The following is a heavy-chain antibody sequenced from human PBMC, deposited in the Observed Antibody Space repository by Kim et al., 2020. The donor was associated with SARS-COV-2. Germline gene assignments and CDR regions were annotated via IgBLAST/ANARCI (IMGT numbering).Heavy chain of an antibody. J-gene: IGHJ6*02. CDR3: ARVAQYSTSYGLDV. D-gene: IGHD2-2*01. V-gene: IGHV4-4*06. Sequence: SPHLESRVTMSIDTSKKQFSLTLRSVTAADTAVYYCARVAQYSTSYGLDVWGQGTTVTVSS.